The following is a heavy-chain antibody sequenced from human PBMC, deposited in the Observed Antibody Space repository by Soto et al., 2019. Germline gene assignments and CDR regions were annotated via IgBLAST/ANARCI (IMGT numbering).Heavy chain of an antibody. CDR2: IYPGDSDT. V-gene: IGHV5-51*01. D-gene: IGHD3-22*01. CDR1: GYSFTSYW. J-gene: IGHJ6*02. Sequence: GESLKISCKGSGYSFTSYWIGWVRQMPGKGLEWMGIIYPGDSDTRYSPSFQGQVTISADKSISTAYLQWSSLKASDTAMYYCARHRWYYYDSSGYFYYYGMDVWGQGTTVTVSS. CDR3: ARHRWYYYDSSGYFYYYGMDV.